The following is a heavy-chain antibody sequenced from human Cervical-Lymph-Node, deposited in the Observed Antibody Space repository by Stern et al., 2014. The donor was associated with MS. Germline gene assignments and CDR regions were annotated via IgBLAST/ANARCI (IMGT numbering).Heavy chain of an antibody. J-gene: IGHJ4*02. Sequence: VHLVESGAEVKKPGHSLTVSCTVSGYTFTSYGVNWVRQGTRPGLAWMGGMNPYSGNAVYAQKFQGRVTMTRDTSTSTAYLELTSLRSEDTAVFYCARGRELLSLDYWGQGTLVTVSS. CDR1: GYTFTSYG. V-gene: IGHV1-8*01. D-gene: IGHD1-26*01. CDR3: ARGRELLSLDY. CDR2: MNPYSGNA.